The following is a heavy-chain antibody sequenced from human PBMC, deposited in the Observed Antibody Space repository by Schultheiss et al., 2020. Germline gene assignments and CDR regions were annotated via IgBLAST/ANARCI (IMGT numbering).Heavy chain of an antibody. CDR2: IYYSGST. D-gene: IGHD3-22*01. CDR1: GGSISSYY. Sequence: SETLSLTCTVSGGSISSYYWSWIRQPPGKGLEWIGYIYYSGSTYYNPSLKSRVTISVDTSKNQFSLKLSSVTAADTAVYYCARDYYDSSGYFSQSNWFDPWGQGTLVTVSS. CDR3: ARDYYDSSGYFSQSNWFDP. J-gene: IGHJ5*02. V-gene: IGHV4-4*08.